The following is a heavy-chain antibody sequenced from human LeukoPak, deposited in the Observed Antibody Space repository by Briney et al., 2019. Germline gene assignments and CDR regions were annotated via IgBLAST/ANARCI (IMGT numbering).Heavy chain of an antibody. V-gene: IGHV4-39*07. CDR3: ASSGWYNRYFDY. CDR1: GGSISSSSYY. J-gene: IGHJ4*02. D-gene: IGHD6-19*01. CDR2: INHSGST. Sequence: SSETLSLTCTVSGGSISSSSYYWSWIRQPPGKGLEWIGEINHSGSTNYNPSLKSRVTISVDTSKNQFSLKLSSVTAADTAVYYCASSGWYNRYFDYWGQGTLVTVSS.